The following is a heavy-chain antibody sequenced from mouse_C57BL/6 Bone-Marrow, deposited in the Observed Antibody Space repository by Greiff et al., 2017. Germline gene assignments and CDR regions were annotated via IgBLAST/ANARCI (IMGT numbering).Heavy chain of an antibody. D-gene: IGHD1-1*01. V-gene: IGHV1-76*01. CDR3: ARYTTVVASFFYYAMDY. Sequence: QVQLQQSVAELVRPGASVKLSCKASGYTFTDNYINWVKQRPGQGLEWIARIYPGSGNTYYNEKFKGKATLTAEKSSSTAYMQLSSLTSEDSAVYFCARYTTVVASFFYYAMDYWGQGTSVTVSS. CDR1: GYTFTDNY. CDR2: IYPGSGNT. J-gene: IGHJ4*01.